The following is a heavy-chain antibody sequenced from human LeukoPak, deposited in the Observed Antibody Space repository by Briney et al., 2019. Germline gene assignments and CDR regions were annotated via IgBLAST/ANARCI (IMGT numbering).Heavy chain of an antibody. CDR2: IFYTGKT. V-gene: IGHV4-39*07. CDR3: ARVFDS. Sequence: SETLSLTCTVSGGSVYTSDYYWGWVRQPPGKGPEWIGDIFYTGKTNYNPSLKSRVSISIDTSKNQFSLKLTSVTAADTAVYYCARVFDSWGQGTLVTISS. CDR1: GGSVYTSDYY. J-gene: IGHJ4*02.